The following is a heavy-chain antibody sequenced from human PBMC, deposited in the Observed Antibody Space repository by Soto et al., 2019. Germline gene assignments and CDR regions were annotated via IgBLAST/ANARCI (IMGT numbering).Heavy chain of an antibody. CDR3: AKGEGGSYYRRSLIDF. CDR2: ISYDGSNK. CDR1: GFTFSSYG. Sequence: QVQLVESGGGVVQPGRSLRLSCAASGFTFSSYGMHWVRQAPGKGLEWVAVISYDGSNKYYADSVKGRFTIVRDNSKNTLYLQMNSMRAEVSAVYYCAKGEGGSYYRRSLIDFWGHVTLFIISS. J-gene: IGHJ4*01. V-gene: IGHV3-30*18. D-gene: IGHD1-26*01.